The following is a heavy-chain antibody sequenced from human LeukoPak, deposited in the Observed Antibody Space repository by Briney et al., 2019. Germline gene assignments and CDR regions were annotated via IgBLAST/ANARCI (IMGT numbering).Heavy chain of an antibody. J-gene: IGHJ4*02. Sequence: GRSLRLSCAASGFTFSSYAMHWVRHAPGKGLEWVAVISYDGTNKYYADSVKGRFTISRDNSKNTLYLQMNSLRAEDTAVYYCARDQQQLAYFVYWGQGTLVTVSS. CDR3: ARDQQQLAYFVY. V-gene: IGHV3-30-3*01. CDR1: GFTFSSYA. D-gene: IGHD6-13*01. CDR2: ISYDGTNK.